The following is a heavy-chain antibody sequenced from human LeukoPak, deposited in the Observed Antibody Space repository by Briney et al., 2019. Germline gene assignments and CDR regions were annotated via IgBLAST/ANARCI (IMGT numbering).Heavy chain of an antibody. CDR3: ARDMSEAYYYYYGMDV. J-gene: IGHJ6*02. CDR2: ISYDGSDK. CDR1: GFAFSSYA. Sequence: PGGSLRLSCAASGFAFSSYAMHWVRQAPGKGLEWVAVISYDGSDKYYADSVKGRFTISRDNSKNTLYLQMNSLRAEDTAVYYCARDMSEAYYYYYGMDVWGQGTTVTVSS. D-gene: IGHD3-16*01. V-gene: IGHV3-30-3*01.